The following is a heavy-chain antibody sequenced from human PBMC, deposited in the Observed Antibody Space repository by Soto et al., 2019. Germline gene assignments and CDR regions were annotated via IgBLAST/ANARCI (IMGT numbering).Heavy chain of an antibody. CDR2: IIPIFGTA. CDR1: GGTFSSYA. J-gene: IGHJ4*02. Sequence: QVQLVQSGAEVKKPGSSVKVSCKASGGTFSSYAISWVRQAPGQGLEWMGGIIPIFGTANYAQKFQGRVTIPADESTSTANMGRSSLRSEDTAVYYCASPRAYSSSWYGVYWGQGPLVTVSS. CDR3: ASPRAYSSSWYGVY. D-gene: IGHD6-13*01. V-gene: IGHV1-69*12.